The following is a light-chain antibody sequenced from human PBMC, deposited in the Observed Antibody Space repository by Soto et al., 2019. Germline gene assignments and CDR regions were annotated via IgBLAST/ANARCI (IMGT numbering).Light chain of an antibody. CDR1: QSVSSSY. CDR3: QRYNDWRPIT. V-gene: IGKV3D-15*01. CDR2: GAS. J-gene: IGKJ5*01. Sequence: EIVLTQSPGTLSLSPGERATLSCRASQSVSSSYLAWYQQKPGQAPRLLIYGASSRATVTPARFSGSGSGTEFALTISSLQSEDFEVYYCQRYNDWRPITFGQGTRLEIK.